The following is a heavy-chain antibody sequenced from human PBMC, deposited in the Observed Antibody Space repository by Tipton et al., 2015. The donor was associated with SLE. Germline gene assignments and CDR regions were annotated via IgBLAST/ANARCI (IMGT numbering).Heavy chain of an antibody. CDR1: GGSISSSSYY. V-gene: IGHV4-39*07. D-gene: IGHD3-22*01. J-gene: IGHJ4*02. CDR3: ARDRDYYDSSGPDY. CDR2: IYYSGST. Sequence: TLSLTCTVSGGSISSSSYYWGWIRQPPGKGLEWIGSIYYSGSTYYNPSLKSRVTISVDTSKNQFSLKLSSVTAADTAVYYCARDRDYYDSSGPDYWGQGTLVTVSS.